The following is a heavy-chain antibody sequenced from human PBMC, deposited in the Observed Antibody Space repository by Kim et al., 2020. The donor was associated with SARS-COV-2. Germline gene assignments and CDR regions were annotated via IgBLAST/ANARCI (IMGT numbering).Heavy chain of an antibody. D-gene: IGHD4-4*01. J-gene: IGHJ6*02. CDR2: IYPGDSDT. CDR1: GYSFTSYW. CDR3: ARVGNDYSNDGPYYYYYYGMDV. V-gene: IGHV5-51*01. Sequence: GESLKISCKGSGYSFTSYWIGWVRQMPGKGLEWMGIIYPGDSDTRYSPSFQGQVTISADKSISTAYLQWSSLKASDTAMYYCARVGNDYSNDGPYYYYYYGMDVWGQGTTVTVSS.